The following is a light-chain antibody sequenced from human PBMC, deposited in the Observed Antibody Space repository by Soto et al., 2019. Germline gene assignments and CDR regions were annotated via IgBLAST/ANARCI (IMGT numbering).Light chain of an antibody. CDR2: EFI. Sequence: QSVLTQPPSASGSPGQSVTISCTGTSSDVGKYDYVSWFQHHPGKDPILIIYEFIKRTSGVPYRFSGSKSGSTASLTVSGLQTEDDADYYCSSYVIGSHVFGCGTKVTVL. CDR3: SSYVIGSHV. CDR1: SSDVGKYDY. J-gene: IGLJ1*01. V-gene: IGLV2-8*01.